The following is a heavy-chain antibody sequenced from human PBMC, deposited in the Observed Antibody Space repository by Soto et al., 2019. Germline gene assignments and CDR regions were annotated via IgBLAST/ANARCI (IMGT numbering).Heavy chain of an antibody. CDR1: GFTFSSYG. V-gene: IGHV3-33*01. J-gene: IGHJ5*02. CDR2: IWYDGSNK. Sequence: QVQLVESGGGVVQPGRSLRLSCAASGFTFSSYGMHWVRQAPGKGLEWVAVIWYDGSNKYYADSVKGRFTISRDNSKNTLYLQRNSLRAEDTAVYYCAXXXXXXXXXXXNWFDPWGQGTLVTVSS. CDR3: AXXXXXXXXXXXNWFDP.